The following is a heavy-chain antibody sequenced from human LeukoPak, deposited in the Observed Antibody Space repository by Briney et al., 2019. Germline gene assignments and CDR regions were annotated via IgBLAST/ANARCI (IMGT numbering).Heavy chain of an antibody. CDR3: ARTLGGRQLWIFDY. Sequence: KPGGSLRLSCAASGFTFSDYYMSWIRQAPGKGLEWIGSIYYSGSTYYNPSLKSRVTISVDTSKNQFSLKLSSVTAADTAVYYCARTLGGRQLWIFDYWGQGTLVTVSS. CDR2: IYYSGST. V-gene: IGHV4-38-2*01. D-gene: IGHD5-18*01. CDR1: GFTFSDYY. J-gene: IGHJ4*02.